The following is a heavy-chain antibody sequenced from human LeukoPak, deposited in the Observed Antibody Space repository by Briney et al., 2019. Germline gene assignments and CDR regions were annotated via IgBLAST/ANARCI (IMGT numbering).Heavy chain of an antibody. CDR2: INHSGST. Sequence: GSLRLPCAASGFTFSSYAMSWVRQAPGKGLEWIGEINHSGSTNYNPSLKSRVTISVDTSKNQFSLKLSSVTAADTAVYYRARFYYDSSGYYFGHDYWGQGTLVTVSS. D-gene: IGHD3-22*01. J-gene: IGHJ4*02. V-gene: IGHV4-34*01. CDR1: GFTFSSYA. CDR3: ARFYYDSSGYYFGHDY.